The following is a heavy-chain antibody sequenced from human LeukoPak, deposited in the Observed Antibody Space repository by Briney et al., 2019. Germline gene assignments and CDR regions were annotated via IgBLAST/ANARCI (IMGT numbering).Heavy chain of an antibody. V-gene: IGHV4-4*07. D-gene: IGHD3-22*01. CDR1: GGSISSYY. CDR2: IYTSGST. CDR3: ASSLGDSSGYYGGHDY. J-gene: IGHJ4*02. Sequence: SETLSLTCTVSGGSISSYYWSWIRQPAGKGLEWIGRIYTSGSTNYNPSLKSRVTMSVDTSRNQFSLKLSSVTAADTAVYYCASSLGDSSGYYGGHDYWGRGTLVTVSS.